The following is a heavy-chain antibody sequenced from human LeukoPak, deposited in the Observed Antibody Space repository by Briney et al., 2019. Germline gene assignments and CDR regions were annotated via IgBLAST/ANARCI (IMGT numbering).Heavy chain of an antibody. CDR3: ARDLFGVLASYYMDV. CDR2: ISAYNGKT. V-gene: IGHV1-18*01. D-gene: IGHD3-3*01. Sequence: YTFTSXGXSGVGQAPGQGXEXMXWISAYNGKTKYAKKLQGRVTMTTDKSTSTAYMEVRRLRSEDTGVYYCARDLFGVLASYYMDVWGKGTTVTVSS. J-gene: IGHJ6*03. CDR1: YTFTSXG.